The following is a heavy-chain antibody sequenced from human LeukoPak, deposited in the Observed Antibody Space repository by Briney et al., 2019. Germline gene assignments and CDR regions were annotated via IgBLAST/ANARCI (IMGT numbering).Heavy chain of an antibody. D-gene: IGHD3-22*01. CDR3: VRDDDRPDNGLDY. J-gene: IGHJ4*02. Sequence: GGSLRLSCAASGFRFSSYAMSWVRQAPGKGLEWVSAISGSGVSTYYADSVKGRLTVSRDNSKNTLYLQMNSLRAEDTAVYYCVRDDDRPDNGLDYWGQGTLATVSS. V-gene: IGHV3-23*01. CDR1: GFRFSSYA. CDR2: ISGSGVST.